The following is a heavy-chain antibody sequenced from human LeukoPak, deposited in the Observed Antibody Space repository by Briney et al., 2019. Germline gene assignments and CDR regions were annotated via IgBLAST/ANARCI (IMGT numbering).Heavy chain of an antibody. Sequence: SETLSLTCTVSGGSISSYYCTWLRQPPGKGLEWIGYIYYTGSTNYNPSLKSRVTISVDTSKNQFSLKLSSVTAADTAVYYCARDRGDGYDYFWDYWGQGTLVTVSS. CDR1: GGSISSYY. V-gene: IGHV4-59*01. D-gene: IGHD5-12*01. CDR2: IYYTGST. CDR3: ARDRGDGYDYFWDY. J-gene: IGHJ4*02.